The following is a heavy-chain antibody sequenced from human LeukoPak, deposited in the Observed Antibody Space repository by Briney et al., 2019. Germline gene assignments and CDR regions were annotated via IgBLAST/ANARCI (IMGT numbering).Heavy chain of an antibody. CDR2: ISGSGDST. V-gene: IGHV3-23*01. CDR3: AHGSMYQLDY. Sequence: AGGSLRLSCAASGFTFSNYAMRWVRQAPGKGLEWVSGISGSGDSTYYADSVKGRFTISRDNSKNTLYLQMNSLRAEGTAVYYCAHGSMYQLDYWGQGTLVTVSS. CDR1: GFTFSNYA. J-gene: IGHJ4*02. D-gene: IGHD2-2*01.